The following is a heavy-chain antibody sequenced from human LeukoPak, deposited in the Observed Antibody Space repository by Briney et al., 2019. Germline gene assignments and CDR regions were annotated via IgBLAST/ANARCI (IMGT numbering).Heavy chain of an antibody. J-gene: IGHJ6*02. CDR3: ARAPCSSTSCYALYYYYYGMDV. Sequence: ASVKVSCKASGYTFTSYDINWVRQATGHGLEWMGWMNPNSGNTGYAQKFQGRVTMTRNTSISTAYMELSSLRSEDTAVYYCARAPCSSTSCYALYYYYYGMDVWGQGTTVTVSS. CDR1: GYTFTSYD. D-gene: IGHD2-2*01. CDR2: MNPNSGNT. V-gene: IGHV1-8*01.